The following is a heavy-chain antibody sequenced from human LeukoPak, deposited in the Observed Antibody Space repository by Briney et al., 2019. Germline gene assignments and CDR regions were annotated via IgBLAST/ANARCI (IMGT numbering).Heavy chain of an antibody. CDR3: ARDPIVGATGRTSFDY. CDR1: GFTFSSYS. D-gene: IGHD1-26*01. J-gene: IGHJ4*02. V-gene: IGHV3-48*04. CDR2: ISSSSSTI. Sequence: TGGSLRLSCAASGFTFSSYSMNWVRQAPGKGLEWVSYISSSSSTIYYADSVKGRFTISRDNAKNSLYLQMNSLRAEDTAVYYCARDPIVGATGRTSFDYWGQGTLVTVSS.